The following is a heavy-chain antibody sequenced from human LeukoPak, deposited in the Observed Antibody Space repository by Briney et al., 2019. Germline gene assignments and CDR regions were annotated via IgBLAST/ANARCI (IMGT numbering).Heavy chain of an antibody. D-gene: IGHD4-17*01. CDR2: IKSKTDGGTT. CDR1: GFTFSNAW. V-gene: IGHV3-15*01. Sequence: GGSLRLYCAASGFTFSNAWMSWVRQAPGKGLEWVGRIKSKTDGGTTDYAAPVKGRFTISRDDSKNTLYLQMNSLKTEDTAVYYCTTDRLTVSRYYYYMDVWGKGTTVTVSS. J-gene: IGHJ6*03. CDR3: TTDRLTVSRYYYYMDV.